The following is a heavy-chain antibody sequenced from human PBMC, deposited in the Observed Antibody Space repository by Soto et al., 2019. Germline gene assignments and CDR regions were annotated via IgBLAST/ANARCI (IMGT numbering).Heavy chain of an antibody. Sequence: LXLSFAASGFTFSIYSMNWLRQAPVKGLEWVSSISSSSSYIYYADSVKGRFTISRDNAKNSLYLQMNSLRAEDTAVYYCAREGGYNRLDYWGQGTLVTVSS. CDR2: ISSSSSYI. CDR3: AREGGYNRLDY. D-gene: IGHD1-26*01. V-gene: IGHV3-21*01. J-gene: IGHJ4*02. CDR1: GFTFSIYS.